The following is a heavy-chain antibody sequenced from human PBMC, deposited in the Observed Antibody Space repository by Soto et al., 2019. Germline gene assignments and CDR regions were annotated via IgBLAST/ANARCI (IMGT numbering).Heavy chain of an antibody. D-gene: IGHD3-16*01. J-gene: IGHJ6*02. Sequence: SETLSLTCTVSGGSISSSSYYWGLIRQPPGKGLERIGSIYYSGYTYYNPSLKSRVTISVDTSKNQFSLKLSSVTAADTAVYYCARHNGPLYVGYYYDMDVWGQGTTVTVSS. CDR2: IYYSGYT. V-gene: IGHV4-39*01. CDR1: GGSISSSSYY. CDR3: ARHNGPLYVGYYYDMDV.